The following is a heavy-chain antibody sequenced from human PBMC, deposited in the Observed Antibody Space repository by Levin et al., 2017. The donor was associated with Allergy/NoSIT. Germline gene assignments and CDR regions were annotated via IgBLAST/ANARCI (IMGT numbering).Heavy chain of an antibody. Sequence: SVKVSCKASGGTFSSYAISWVRQAPGQGLEWMGGIIPIFGTANYAQKFQGRVTITADESTSTAYMELSSLRSEDTAVYYCARGIVVVVAASDYYYYYMDGWGKGTTVTVSS. V-gene: IGHV1-69*13. CDR1: GGTFSSYA. J-gene: IGHJ6*03. D-gene: IGHD2-15*01. CDR2: IIPIFGTA. CDR3: ARGIVVVVAASDYYYYYMDG.